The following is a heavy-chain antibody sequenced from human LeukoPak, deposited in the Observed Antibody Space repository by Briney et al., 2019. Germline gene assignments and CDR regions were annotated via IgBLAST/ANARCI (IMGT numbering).Heavy chain of an antibody. CDR3: ARVENADGLDY. V-gene: IGHV1-46*01. CDR2: INPSSGSR. Sequence: ASVKVSCKASGYTFTGYYVNWFRQAPGQGLEWIGVINPSSGSRNYPPKFQDKITLTRDTSANTAYMQLNSLTSDGTAVYYCARVENADGLDYWGQGTLVTVSS. D-gene: IGHD5-24*01. J-gene: IGHJ4*02. CDR1: GYTFTGYY.